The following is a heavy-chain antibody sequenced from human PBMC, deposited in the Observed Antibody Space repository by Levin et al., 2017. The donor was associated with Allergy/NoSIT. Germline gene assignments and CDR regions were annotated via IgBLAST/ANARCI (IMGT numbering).Heavy chain of an antibody. CDR1: GGSISSSNW. CDR3: ARESRRVVRAREGRQNIAAAGRSDAFDI. Sequence: NSGGSLRLSCAVSGGSISSSNWWSWVRQPPGKGLEWIGEIYHSGSTNYNPSLKSRVTISVDKSKNQFSLKLSSVTAADTAVYYCARESRRVVRAREGRQNIAAAGRSDAFDIWGQGTMVTVSS. V-gene: IGHV4-4*02. D-gene: IGHD6-13*01. J-gene: IGHJ3*02. CDR2: IYHSGST.